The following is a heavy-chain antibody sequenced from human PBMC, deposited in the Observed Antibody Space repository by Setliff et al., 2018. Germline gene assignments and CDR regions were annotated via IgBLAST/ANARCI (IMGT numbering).Heavy chain of an antibody. Sequence: SETLSLTCTVSGGSFTTYYWSWIRQSPGKGLEWIGYIYYSGSTNYNPSLKSRVTISGDTSQNYFSLKLTSVTEADTAVYYCARGPPGYYYYMNVWGQGTTVTVSS. CDR2: IYYSGST. CDR1: GGSFTTYY. CDR3: ARGPPGYYYYMNV. J-gene: IGHJ6*03. V-gene: IGHV4-59*01.